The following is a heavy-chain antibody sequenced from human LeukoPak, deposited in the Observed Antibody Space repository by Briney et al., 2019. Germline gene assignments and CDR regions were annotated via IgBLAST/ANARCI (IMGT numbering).Heavy chain of an antibody. V-gene: IGHV4-4*02. J-gene: IGHJ4*02. CDR3: VRCGSYCLDY. Sequence: SETLSLTCGVSGASISKGNWWSWVRQPPGKGLEWIGEIYHTGSANYNPSLKSRVTISIDKSKNQFSLSLNSVTAADTAVYYCVRCGSYCLDYWGQGTLVIVSS. CDR1: GASISKGNW. D-gene: IGHD1-26*01. CDR2: IYHTGSA.